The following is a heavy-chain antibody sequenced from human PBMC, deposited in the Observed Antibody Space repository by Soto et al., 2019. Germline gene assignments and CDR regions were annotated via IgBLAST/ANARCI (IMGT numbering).Heavy chain of an antibody. D-gene: IGHD3-3*01. CDR2: IYPGDSDT. CDR3: ARRRGFWSGYYPYFDWLPLDY. J-gene: IGHJ4*02. Sequence: GESLKISCKGSGYSFTSYWIGWVRQMPGKGLEWMGIIYPGDSDTRYSPSFQGQVTISADKSISTAYLQWSSLKASDTAMYYCARRRGFWSGYYPYFDWLPLDYWGQGNLVTVSS. V-gene: IGHV5-51*01. CDR1: GYSFTSYW.